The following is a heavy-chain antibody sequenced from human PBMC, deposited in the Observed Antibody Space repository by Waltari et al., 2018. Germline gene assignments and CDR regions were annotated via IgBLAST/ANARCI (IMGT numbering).Heavy chain of an antibody. Sequence: VHLVQSGAEMRKPGSSVKVSCQASGGTFGSYSIAWVRQAAGQGLEWLGGIIPIYGRPQYANNFQGRVTLTADASTTTVFLEMSGLRAEDTAIYFCARRDLGFAFDVWGQGTLVIVSS. CDR3: ARRDLGFAFDV. V-gene: IGHV1-69*12. CDR1: GGTFGSYS. CDR2: IIPIYGRP. D-gene: IGHD1-26*01. J-gene: IGHJ3*01.